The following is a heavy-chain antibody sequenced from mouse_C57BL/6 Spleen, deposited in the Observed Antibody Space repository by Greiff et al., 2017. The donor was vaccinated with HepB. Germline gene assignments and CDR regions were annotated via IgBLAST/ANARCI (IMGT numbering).Heavy chain of an antibody. CDR2: IDPENGDT. J-gene: IGHJ4*01. Sequence: EVQLQQSGAELVRPGASVKLSCTASGFNIKDDYMHWVKQRPEQGLEWIGWIDPENGDTEYASKFQGKATITADTSSNTAYLQLSSLTSEDTAVYYCTTSHDYDTAMDYWGQGTSVTVSS. CDR3: TTSHDYDTAMDY. CDR1: GFNIKDDY. D-gene: IGHD2-4*01. V-gene: IGHV14-4*01.